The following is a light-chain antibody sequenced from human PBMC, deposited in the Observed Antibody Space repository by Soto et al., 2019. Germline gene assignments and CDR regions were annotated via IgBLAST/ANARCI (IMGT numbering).Light chain of an antibody. CDR1: QSVSSY. V-gene: IGKV3-11*01. Sequence: EIVLTQSPANLSLSPGERATLSCRASQSVSSYLAWYQQKPGQAPRLLIYDASNRATGSPARFSGSGSGTDFTLTISSLEPEDFAVYYCQQRSNWPPITFGQGTRLEIK. J-gene: IGKJ5*01. CDR3: QQRSNWPPIT. CDR2: DAS.